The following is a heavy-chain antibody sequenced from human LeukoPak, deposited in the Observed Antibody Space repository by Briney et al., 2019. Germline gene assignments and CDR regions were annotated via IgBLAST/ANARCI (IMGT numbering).Heavy chain of an antibody. CDR3: ARFGGSWYSFHLDI. J-gene: IGHJ3*02. CDR2: IIPIFGTA. D-gene: IGHD6-13*01. Sequence: ASVKVSCKASGGTFSSYAISWVRRAPGQGLEWMGGIIPIFGTANYAQKFQGRVTITADESTSTAYMELSSLRSEDTAVYYCARFGGSWYSFHLDIWGQGTMVTVSS. V-gene: IGHV1-69*13. CDR1: GGTFSSYA.